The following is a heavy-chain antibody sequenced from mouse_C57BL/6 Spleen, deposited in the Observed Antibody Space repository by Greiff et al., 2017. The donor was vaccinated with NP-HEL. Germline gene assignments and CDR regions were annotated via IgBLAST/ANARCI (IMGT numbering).Heavy chain of an antibody. CDR2: IYPRSGNT. CDR1: GYTFTSYG. V-gene: IGHV1-81*01. Sequence: LVESGAELARPGASVKLSCKASGYTFTSYGISWVKQRTGQGLEWIGEIYPRSGNTYYNEKFKGKATLTADKSSSTAYMELRSLTSEDSAVYYCARKEDGYSFDYWGQGTTLTVSS. D-gene: IGHD2-3*01. CDR3: ARKEDGYSFDY. J-gene: IGHJ2*01.